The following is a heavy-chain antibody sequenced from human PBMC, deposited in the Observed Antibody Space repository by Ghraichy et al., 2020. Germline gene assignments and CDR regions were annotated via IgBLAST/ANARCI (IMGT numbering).Heavy chain of an antibody. Sequence: GGSLRLSCAASGFTFSGYWMSWVRQAPGKGLEWIANIKQDGSEKYYVDSVKGLFTIARDNAKNSLYLQMNSLRAEDTAVYYCARMGPDYDYVWGSYRYPYYFDYWGQGTLVTVSS. D-gene: IGHD3-16*02. J-gene: IGHJ4*02. V-gene: IGHV3-7*01. CDR1: GFTFSGYW. CDR2: IKQDGSEK. CDR3: ARMGPDYDYVWGSYRYPYYFDY.